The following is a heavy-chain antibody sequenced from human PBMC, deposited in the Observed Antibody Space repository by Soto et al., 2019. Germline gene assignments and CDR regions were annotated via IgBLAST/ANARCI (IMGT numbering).Heavy chain of an antibody. V-gene: IGHV4-59*01. CDR2: IYYSGST. Sequence: PSETLSLTCDVYGGSFSGYIWTWIRQTPGKGLQWIGYIYYSGSTNYNPSLKSRVTISVDTSKNQFSLKLSSVTAADTAVYYCARETYGDYVGYFDPWGQGTLVTVSS. D-gene: IGHD4-17*01. CDR1: GGSFSGYI. J-gene: IGHJ5*02. CDR3: ARETYGDYVGYFDP.